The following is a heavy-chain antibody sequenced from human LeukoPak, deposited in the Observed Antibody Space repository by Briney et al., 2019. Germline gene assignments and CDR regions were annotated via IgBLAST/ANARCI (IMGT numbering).Heavy chain of an antibody. CDR3: VKDQAYCTGGNRYYYFYYLDV. V-gene: IGHV3-30*18. Sequence: LAGGSLRLSCTASRFTFSRYGMHWVRQAPGKGLEWVAVISYGGTNKYYSDSVKGRFTISRDNSKNTLYLQMNSVRAEDTAVYYCVKDQAYCTGGNRYYYFYYLDVWGKGTTVTVSS. D-gene: IGHD2-8*02. CDR2: ISYGGTNK. J-gene: IGHJ6*03. CDR1: RFTFSRYG.